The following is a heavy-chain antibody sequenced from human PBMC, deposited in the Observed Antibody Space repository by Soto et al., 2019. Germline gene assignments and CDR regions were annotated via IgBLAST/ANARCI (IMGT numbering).Heavy chain of an antibody. CDR3: VKDLLYGYKSGRPFDC. Sequence: PGGSLRLSCAASGFTFSSYSMNWVRQAPGKGLEWVSAISGSSDTTYYADSVKGRFTISRDNSKNTLYLQMDSLRAEDTAVYYCVKDLLYGYKSGRPFDCWGQGTLVTVSS. CDR1: GFTFSSYS. CDR2: ISGSSDTT. J-gene: IGHJ4*02. D-gene: IGHD6-19*01. V-gene: IGHV3-23*01.